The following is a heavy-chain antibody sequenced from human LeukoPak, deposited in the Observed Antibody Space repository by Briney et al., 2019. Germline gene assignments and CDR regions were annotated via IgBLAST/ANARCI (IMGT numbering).Heavy chain of an antibody. Sequence: PGGSLRLSCAASGFTFSGYNMNWVRQAPGKGLEWVSFISSSSSYIHYADSVKGRFTISRDNAKNSLYLQMNSLRAEDTAVYYCARDGGGYRFYNWFDPWGQGTLVTVSS. J-gene: IGHJ5*02. CDR1: GFTFSGYN. CDR2: ISSSSSYI. D-gene: IGHD5-12*01. V-gene: IGHV3-21*01. CDR3: ARDGGGYRFYNWFDP.